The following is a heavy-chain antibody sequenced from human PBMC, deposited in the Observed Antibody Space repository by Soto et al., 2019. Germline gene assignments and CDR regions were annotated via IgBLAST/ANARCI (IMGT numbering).Heavy chain of an antibody. CDR1: GYEFTTKL. V-gene: IGHV5-10-1*01. CDR3: VGHSSSTVAARGPFDP. D-gene: IGHD6-6*01. Sequence: GESLKISFQDSGYEFTTKLISWVRQMPVKGLEWVGRVAPRDSYTDYNPSFRGHVITSVDRSVSTVYLEWSSLKASDSATYYCVGHSSSTVAARGPFDPCGQGTPVTVSS. J-gene: IGHJ5*02. CDR2: VAPRDSYT.